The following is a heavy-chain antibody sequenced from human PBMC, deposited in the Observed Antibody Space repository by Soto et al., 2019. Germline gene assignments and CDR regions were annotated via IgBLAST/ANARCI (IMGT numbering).Heavy chain of an antibody. CDR3: GKRQREDDFGVDF. D-gene: IGHD3-16*01. CDR1: GFTFTTFG. J-gene: IGHJ4*02. CDR2: IDSNGGYT. Sequence: EVQLLESGGGLVQPGQSLRLSCVASGFTFTTFGMIWVRQAPGKGLEWVSGIDSNGGYTYYADSVKRRFTISRDNSQNTVYLKLNSLRVKDTPLYFCGKRQREDDFGVDFWGRGTLVTVSS. V-gene: IGHV3-23*05.